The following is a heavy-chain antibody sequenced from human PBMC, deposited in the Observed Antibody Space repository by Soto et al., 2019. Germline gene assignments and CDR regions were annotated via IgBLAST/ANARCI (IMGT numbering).Heavy chain of an antibody. CDR2: IYDSGAT. CDR3: ARGSDSGYDYRRYYYYGMDV. Sequence: SETLSLTCTVSGGSLSGGSYYWNWIRQPPGKQMEWIGYIYDSGATKYNPSLKSRVTISVDTSKNQFSLKLSSVTAADPAVYYCARGSDSGYDYRRYYYYGMDVWGQGTTVTVSS. D-gene: IGHD5-12*01. V-gene: IGHV4-61*01. J-gene: IGHJ6*02. CDR1: GGSLSGGSYY.